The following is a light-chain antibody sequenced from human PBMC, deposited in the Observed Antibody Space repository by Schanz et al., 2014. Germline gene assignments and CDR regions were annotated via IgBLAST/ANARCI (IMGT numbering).Light chain of an antibody. Sequence: QSALTQPASVSGSPGQSITISCTGTRSDVGSYNYVSWYQQHPGKAPKLMIYEGSKRPSGVSSRFSGSKSGNTASLTISRLQAEDEADYSCSSYALSTTFVIFGGGTKLTVL. CDR3: SSYALSTTFVI. CDR2: EGS. V-gene: IGLV2-23*01. J-gene: IGLJ2*01. CDR1: RSDVGSYNY.